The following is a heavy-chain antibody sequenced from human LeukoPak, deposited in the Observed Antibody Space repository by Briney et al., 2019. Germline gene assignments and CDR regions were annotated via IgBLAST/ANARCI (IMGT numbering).Heavy chain of an antibody. CDR1: GYTFTGYY. CDR2: INPNSGGT. J-gene: IGHJ4*02. D-gene: IGHD3/OR15-3a*01. Sequence: GASVKVSCKASGYTFTGYYMHWVRQAPGQGLEWMRWINPNSGGTNYAQKFQGRVTMTRDTSISTAYMELSRLRSDDTAVYYCARGTGRKEYYFDYWGQGTLVTVSS. V-gene: IGHV1-2*02. CDR3: ARGTGRKEYYFDY.